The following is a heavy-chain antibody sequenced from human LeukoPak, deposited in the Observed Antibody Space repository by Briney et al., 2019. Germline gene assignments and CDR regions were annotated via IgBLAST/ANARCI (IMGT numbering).Heavy chain of an antibody. Sequence: SETLSLTCTASGGSISSGDYYWSWIRQPPGKGLEWIGYIYYSGSTYYNPSLKSRVTISVDTSKNQFSLKLSSVTAADTAVYYCAAGRIVVVPAAIQNWFDPWGQGTLVTVSS. CDR2: IYYSGST. J-gene: IGHJ5*02. CDR1: GGSISSGDYY. D-gene: IGHD2-2*01. CDR3: AAGRIVVVPAAIQNWFDP. V-gene: IGHV4-30-4*08.